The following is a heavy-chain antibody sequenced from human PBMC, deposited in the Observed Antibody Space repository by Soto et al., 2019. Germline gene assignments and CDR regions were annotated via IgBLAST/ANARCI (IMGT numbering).Heavy chain of an antibody. D-gene: IGHD3-10*01. J-gene: IGHJ6*03. CDR2: IYYSGST. Sequence: SSNRQPPGKGLEWIGYIYYSGSTYYNPSLKSRVTISVDTSKNQFSLKLSSVTAADTAVYYCARTIYYYYYMDVWGKGTTVTVSS. CDR3: ARTIYYYYYMDV. V-gene: IGHV4-30-4*08.